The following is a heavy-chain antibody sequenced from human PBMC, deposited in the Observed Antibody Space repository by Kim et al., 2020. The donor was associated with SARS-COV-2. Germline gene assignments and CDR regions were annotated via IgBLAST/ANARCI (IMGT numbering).Heavy chain of an antibody. V-gene: IGHV3-72*01. Sequence: GGSLRLSCAASGFTFSDHYMDWVRQAPGKGLEWVGRTRNKANSYTTEYAASVKGRFTISRDDSKNSLYLQMNSLKTEDTAVYYCARRDDYGDYGEAFDIWGQGTMVTVSS. J-gene: IGHJ3*02. CDR1: GFTFSDHY. CDR2: TRNKANSYTT. D-gene: IGHD4-17*01. CDR3: ARRDDYGDYGEAFDI.